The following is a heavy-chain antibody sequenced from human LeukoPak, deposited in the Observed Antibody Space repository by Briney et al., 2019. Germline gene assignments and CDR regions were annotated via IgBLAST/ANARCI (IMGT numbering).Heavy chain of an antibody. V-gene: IGHV4-39*01. CDR3: ARHSGSSYSQLYFDH. CDR1: GDSISSGSYY. D-gene: IGHD2-15*01. J-gene: IGHJ4*02. CDR2: FYSSGST. Sequence: PSETLSLTCSVSGDSISSGSYYWGWIRQPPGKGLAWIGSFYSSGSTYSSPSLKSRVTISVDTSENQFSLRLGSVTAADTAVYYCARHSGSSYSQLYFDHWGQGILVTVSS.